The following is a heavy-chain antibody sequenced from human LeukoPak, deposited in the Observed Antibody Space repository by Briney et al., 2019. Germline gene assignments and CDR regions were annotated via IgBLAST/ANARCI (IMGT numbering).Heavy chain of an antibody. D-gene: IGHD2-2*01. CDR2: IYYSGST. CDR3: ARGGGDIVVVPAAENWFDP. V-gene: IGHV4-30-4*08. CDR1: GGSISSGDYY. Sequence: SQTLSLTCTVSGGSISSGDYYWGWIRQAPGKGLEWIGYIYYSGSTCYNPSLKSRVTISVDTSKNQFSLKLSSVTAADTAVYYCARGGGDIVVVPAAENWFDPWGQGTLVTVSS. J-gene: IGHJ5*02.